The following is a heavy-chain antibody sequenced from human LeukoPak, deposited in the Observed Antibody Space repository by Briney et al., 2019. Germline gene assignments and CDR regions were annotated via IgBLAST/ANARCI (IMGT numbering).Heavy chain of an antibody. J-gene: IGHJ4*02. CDR2: IYHSGST. CDR1: GGSISSSNW. CDR3: ARVGRYSYAPADY. V-gene: IGHV4-4*02. D-gene: IGHD5-18*01. Sequence: PSETLSLTCAVSGGSISSSNWWSWVRQPPGKGLEWIGEIYHSGSTNYNPSLKSRVTISVDTSKNQFSLKLSSVTAADTAVYYCARVGRYSYAPADYWGQGTLVTVSS.